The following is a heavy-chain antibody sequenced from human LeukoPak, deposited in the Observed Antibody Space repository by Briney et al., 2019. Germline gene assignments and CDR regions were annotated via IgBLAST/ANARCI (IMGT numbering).Heavy chain of an antibody. CDR3: ARVGYSGSPGDY. CDR1: GFTFSSYV. V-gene: IGHV3-48*04. CDR2: ISSRSGSSI. D-gene: IGHD1-26*01. Sequence: GGSLRLSCAASGFTFSSYVMTWIRQAPGKGLEWVSYISSRSGSSIYYGDSVKGRFTTSRDNAKNSLYLQMNSLRGEDTAVYYCARVGYSGSPGDYWGQGTLVTVSS. J-gene: IGHJ4*02.